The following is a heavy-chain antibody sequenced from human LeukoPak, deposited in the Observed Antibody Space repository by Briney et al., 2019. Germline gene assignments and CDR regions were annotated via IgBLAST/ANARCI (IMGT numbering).Heavy chain of an antibody. CDR1: GFTFSSYN. CDR2: ISSSSSTI. Sequence: GGSLRLSCVASGFTFSSYNMNWVRQAPGKGLEWVSYISSSSSTIYYADSVKGRFTISRDNAKNSLYLQMNSLRAEDTAVYYCAREYCSGGSCYNPAFDILGQGTMVTVSS. J-gene: IGHJ3*02. V-gene: IGHV3-48*01. D-gene: IGHD2-15*01. CDR3: AREYCSGGSCYNPAFDI.